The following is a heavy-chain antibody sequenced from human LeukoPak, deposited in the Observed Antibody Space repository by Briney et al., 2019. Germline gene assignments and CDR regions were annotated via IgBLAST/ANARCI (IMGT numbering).Heavy chain of an antibody. CDR3: ARDRVGPEGSFDY. V-gene: IGHV4-34*01. D-gene: IGHD1-26*01. J-gene: IGHJ4*02. Sequence: SETLSLTCAVYGGSFSGYYWSWIRQPPGKGLEWIGEINHSGSTNYNPSLKSRVTISVDTSKNQFSLKLSSVTAADTAVYYCARDRVGPEGSFDYWGQGTLVTVSS. CDR2: INHSGST. CDR1: GGSFSGYY.